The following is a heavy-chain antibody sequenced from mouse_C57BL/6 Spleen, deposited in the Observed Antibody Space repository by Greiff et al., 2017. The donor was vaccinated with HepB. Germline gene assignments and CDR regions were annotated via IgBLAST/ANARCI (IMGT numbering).Heavy chain of an antibody. CDR1: GFTFSSYA. D-gene: IGHD4-1*01. CDR2: ISDGGSYT. J-gene: IGHJ2*01. CDR3: ARREANWAFDY. Sequence: EVKVVESGGGLVKPGGSLKLSCAASGFTFSSYAMSWVRQTPEKRLEWVATISDGGSYTYYPDNVKGRFTISRDNAKNNLYLQMSHLKSEDTAMYYCARREANWAFDYWGQGTTLTVSS. V-gene: IGHV5-4*03.